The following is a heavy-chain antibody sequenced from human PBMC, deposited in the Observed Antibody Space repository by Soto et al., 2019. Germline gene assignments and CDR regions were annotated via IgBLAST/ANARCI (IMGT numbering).Heavy chain of an antibody. V-gene: IGHV2-5*02. D-gene: IGHD3-16*01. CDR1: GFSLSTSGVG. J-gene: IGHJ5*02. Sequence: QITLKESGPTLVKPTQTLTLTCTFSGFSLSTSGVGVGWIRQPPGKALEWLALIYWDDDKRYSPSLKSRLTTTTDTSKDEAVLTTSNMEPVDTATYYCVHRLKVNWFDPWGQGTPVTVS. CDR2: IYWDDDK. CDR3: VHRLKVNWFDP.